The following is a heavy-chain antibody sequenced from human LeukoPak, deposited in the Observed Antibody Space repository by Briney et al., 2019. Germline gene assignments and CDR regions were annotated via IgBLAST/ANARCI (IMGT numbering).Heavy chain of an antibody. CDR1: GYSISSGYY. V-gene: IGHV4-38-2*02. CDR2: IYHSGST. Sequence: SETLSLTCTVSGYSISSGYYWGWIRQPPGKGLEWIGNIYHSGSTYSNPSLKSRVIISVDTSKNQFSLKLSSVTAADTAVYWCARGAFGVLLSAFEISGQGTMVTVSS. CDR3: ARGAFGVLLSAFEI. J-gene: IGHJ3*02. D-gene: IGHD3-3*01.